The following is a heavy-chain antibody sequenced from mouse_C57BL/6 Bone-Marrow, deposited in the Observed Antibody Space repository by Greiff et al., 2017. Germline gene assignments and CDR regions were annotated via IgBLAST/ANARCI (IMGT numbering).Heavy chain of an antibody. Sequence: EVQLQQSGAELVRPGASVKLSCTASGFNIKDDYMHWVKQRPEQGLEWIGWIDPDNGDTEYASKFQGKATITVDTSSNTAYLQLSSLSSEYNAVYYCTTGLPKDFSCWGRGTTLPVSS. CDR2: IDPDNGDT. V-gene: IGHV14-4*01. D-gene: IGHD3-3*01. CDR3: TTGLPKDFSC. J-gene: IGHJ2*01. CDR1: GFNIKDDY.